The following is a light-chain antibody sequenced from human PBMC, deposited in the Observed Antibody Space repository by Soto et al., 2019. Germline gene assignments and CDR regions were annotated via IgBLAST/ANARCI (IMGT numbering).Light chain of an antibody. J-gene: IGKJ3*01. Sequence: EIVLTQSPATLSLSPGERAILSCRASQSVGTYLAWYQQKPGQAPRLLIYDASNRSTGIPARFGGSGSGTDFTLTINSLVPEDFAFYYCQHRSNWPWTFGPETKVDIK. CDR3: QHRSNWPWT. CDR1: QSVGTY. CDR2: DAS. V-gene: IGKV3-11*01.